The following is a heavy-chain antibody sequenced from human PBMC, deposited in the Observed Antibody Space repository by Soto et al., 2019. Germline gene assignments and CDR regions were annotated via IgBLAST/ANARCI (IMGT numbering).Heavy chain of an antibody. J-gene: IGHJ6*02. CDR3: AQVPYYDFWSGYYLPEFYYYYYGMDV. Sequence: SVKVSCKASGGTFSSYAISWVRQAPGQGLEWMGGIIPIFGTANYAQKFQGRVTITADKSTSTAYMELSSLRSEDTAVYYCAQVPYYDFWSGYYLPEFYYYYYGMDVWGQGTTVTVS. V-gene: IGHV1-69*06. CDR1: GGTFSSYA. CDR2: IIPIFGTA. D-gene: IGHD3-3*01.